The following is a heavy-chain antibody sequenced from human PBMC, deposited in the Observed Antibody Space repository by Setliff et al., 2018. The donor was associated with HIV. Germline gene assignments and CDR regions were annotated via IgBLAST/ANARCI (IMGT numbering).Heavy chain of an antibody. Sequence: GGSLRLSCAASGFIFSNYRMNWVRQAPGKGLEWVSSISSSSTYTFYADSVKGRFTISRDNAKNSLYLQMNSLRAEDTAVYYCASSGSGSYINWFGPWGQGTLVTVSS. CDR1: GFIFSNYR. D-gene: IGHD3-10*01. CDR2: ISSSSTYT. CDR3: ASSGSGSYINWFGP. J-gene: IGHJ5*02. V-gene: IGHV3-21*01.